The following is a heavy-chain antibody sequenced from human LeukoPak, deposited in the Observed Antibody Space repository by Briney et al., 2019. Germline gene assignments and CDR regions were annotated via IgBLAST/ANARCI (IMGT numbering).Heavy chain of an antibody. CDR1: GFTFDDYG. CDR2: INWNGDSI. V-gene: IGHV3-20*01. D-gene: IGHD6-13*01. CDR3: ARRAAAGAHYYSHYMDE. Sequence: GGSLRLSCAASGFTFDDYGMSWVRQVPGKWPEWVSGINWNGDSIGYADSVKGRFTISRDNAKNSLYLQMNSLRAEDTALYSCARRAAAGAHYYSHYMDEWGKGTTVTVSS. J-gene: IGHJ6*03.